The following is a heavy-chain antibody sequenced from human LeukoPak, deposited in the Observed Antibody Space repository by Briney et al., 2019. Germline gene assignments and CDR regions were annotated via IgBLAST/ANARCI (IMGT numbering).Heavy chain of an antibody. D-gene: IGHD2-2*01. V-gene: IGHV1-2*02. Sequence: GASVKVSLKSSGYTFTGYYIHWVRQALGQGLEWMGWINPNSGGTNYAQKFQGRVTMTRDTSITTAYMELSRLISDDTAVYYCARGLTDEHQLILHWFDPWGQGTLVTVSS. CDR3: ARGLTDEHQLILHWFDP. CDR1: GYTFTGYY. J-gene: IGHJ5*02. CDR2: INPNSGGT.